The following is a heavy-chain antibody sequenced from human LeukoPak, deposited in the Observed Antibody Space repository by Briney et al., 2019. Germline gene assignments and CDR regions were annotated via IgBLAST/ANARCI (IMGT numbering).Heavy chain of an antibody. V-gene: IGHV4-59*01. CDR2: IYYTGST. CDR1: GGSISRNY. J-gene: IGHJ4*02. CDR3: ARGFYDSAGYSTPFDS. D-gene: IGHD3-22*01. Sequence: PSETLSLTCTVSGGSISRNYWNWIRQPPGKGLEWIGYIYYTGSTKYNPSLESRVTVSVDTSKNQFSLKLSSVSAADTAVYYCARGFYDSAGYSTPFDSWGQGIPVAVSS.